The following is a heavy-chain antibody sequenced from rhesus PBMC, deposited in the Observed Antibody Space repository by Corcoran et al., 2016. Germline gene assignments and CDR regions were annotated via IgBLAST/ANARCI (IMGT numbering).Heavy chain of an antibody. CDR3: ARDRGYSGYSPYYFDY. V-gene: IGHV4S2*01. Sequence: QVQLQESGPGLVKPSETLPLTCAVSGASISSNYWSWIRQAPGKGLEWIGRIYGSGGSTDYNPSLKSRVTISIDTSKNQFSLKLSSVTAADTAVYYCARDRGYSGYSPYYFDYWGQGVLVTVSS. J-gene: IGHJ4*01. D-gene: IGHD5-30*01. CDR1: GASISSNY. CDR2: IYGSGGST.